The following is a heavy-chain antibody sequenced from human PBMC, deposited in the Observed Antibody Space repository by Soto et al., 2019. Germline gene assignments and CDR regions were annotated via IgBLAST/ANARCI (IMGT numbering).Heavy chain of an antibody. Sequence: VKVSCKASGYTFVDYGFSWVRQAPGQGLEWMGWISPYNGNTHYVETFQGRVTMTTDTSTSTAFMELRTLTSDDAAVYYCARVPTPTHGDSNKNNFLDPWGQGTLVTVSS. V-gene: IGHV1-18*04. CDR1: GYTFVDYG. CDR2: ISPYNGNT. CDR3: ARVPTPTHGDSNKNNFLDP. J-gene: IGHJ5*02. D-gene: IGHD3-10*01.